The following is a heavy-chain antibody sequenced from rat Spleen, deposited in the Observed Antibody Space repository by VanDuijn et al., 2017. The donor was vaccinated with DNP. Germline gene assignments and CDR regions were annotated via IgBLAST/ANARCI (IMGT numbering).Heavy chain of an antibody. J-gene: IGHJ2*01. V-gene: IGHV5-58*01. D-gene: IGHD4-1*01. CDR2: INTDGSTT. CDR3: AIANGDY. Sequence: EVKLVESGGGLVQPGRSLKLSCAASGFTFSSYWMYWIRQAPGKGLEWVASINTDGSTTHYPDSVKGRFTISRDNAENTVYLQMNSLRSEDTATYYCAIANGDYWGQGVMVTVSS. CDR1: GFTFSSYW.